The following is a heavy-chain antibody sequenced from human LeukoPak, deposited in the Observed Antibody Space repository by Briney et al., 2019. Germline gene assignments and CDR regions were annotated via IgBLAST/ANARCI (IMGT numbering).Heavy chain of an antibody. CDR3: ARDATFSGGV. J-gene: IGHJ3*01. D-gene: IGHD2-15*01. CDR1: GFTFSSYE. Sequence: GGSLRLSCAASGFTFSSYEMNWVRQAPGKGLEWVSYISSSGSTIYYADSVKGRFTISRDNSKNTLYLQMNSLRAEDTAVYYCARDATFSGGVWGQGTMVTVSS. V-gene: IGHV3-48*03. CDR2: ISSSGSTI.